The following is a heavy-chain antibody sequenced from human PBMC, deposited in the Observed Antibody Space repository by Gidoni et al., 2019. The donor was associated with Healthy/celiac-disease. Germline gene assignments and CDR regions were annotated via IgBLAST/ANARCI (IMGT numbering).Heavy chain of an antibody. V-gene: IGHV3-30*18. CDR3: AKGTKYDYGDYPGGDY. D-gene: IGHD4-17*01. CDR2: ISYDGSNK. CDR1: GFTFSSYG. Sequence: QVQLVESGGGVVQPGRSLRLSCAASGFTFSSYGMHWVRQAPGKGLEWVAVISYDGSNKYYADSVKGRFTISRDNSKNTLYLQMNSLRAEDTAVYYCAKGTKYDYGDYPGGDYWGQGTLVTVSS. J-gene: IGHJ4*02.